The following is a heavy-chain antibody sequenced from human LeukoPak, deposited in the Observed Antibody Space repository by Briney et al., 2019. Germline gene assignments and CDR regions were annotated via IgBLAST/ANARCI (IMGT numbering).Heavy chain of an antibody. CDR1: GTSFSAYY. D-gene: IGHD1/OR15-1a*01. Sequence: SETLSLTCVVSGTSFSAYYWTWIRQPPGKGLERIGEINPSGGTNYNPSLKSRVTMSIDTSKNQLSLTLSSVTAADTSVYYCARLNVEQWRNTMDYWGQGTLVTVSS. CDR3: ARLNVEQWRNTMDY. CDR2: INPSGGT. J-gene: IGHJ4*02. V-gene: IGHV4-34*01.